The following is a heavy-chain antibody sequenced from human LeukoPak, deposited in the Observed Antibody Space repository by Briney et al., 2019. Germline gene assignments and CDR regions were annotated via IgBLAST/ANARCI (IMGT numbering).Heavy chain of an antibody. D-gene: IGHD2-15*01. CDR3: ARVMFVVVAAALDY. V-gene: IGHV3-30*03. CDR1: GFTFSSYG. Sequence: PGGSLRLSCAASGFTFSSYGMYWVRQAPGKGLEWVAVISYDGSNKYYADSVKGRFTISRDNSKNTLYLQMNSLRAEDTAVYYCARVMFVVVAAALDYWGQGTLVTVSS. J-gene: IGHJ4*02. CDR2: ISYDGSNK.